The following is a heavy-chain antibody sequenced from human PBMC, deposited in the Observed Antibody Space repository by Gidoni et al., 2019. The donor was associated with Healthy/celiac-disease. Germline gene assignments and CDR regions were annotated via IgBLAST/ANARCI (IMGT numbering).Heavy chain of an antibody. CDR3: AKDLTARAAAFDI. Sequence: EVQLLESGAGLVQTGGSLRLACGASGFTFISYGMSWVRQAPGKGLAGVSGISGSGGSTYYADSVKGRFTISRDNSKNTLYLQMNSLRAEDTAVYYCAKDLTARAAAFDIWGQGTMVTVSS. CDR2: ISGSGGST. CDR1: GFTFISYG. J-gene: IGHJ3*02. V-gene: IGHV3-23*01.